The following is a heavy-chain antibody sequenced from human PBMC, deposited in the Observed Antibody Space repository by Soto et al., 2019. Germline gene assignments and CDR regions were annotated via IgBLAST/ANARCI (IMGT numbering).Heavy chain of an antibody. CDR1: GGSMSGYY. V-gene: IGHV4-4*07. CDR2: VYTSETT. D-gene: IGHD6-13*01. J-gene: IGHJ6*02. Sequence: QVQLQESGPGLVKPSETLSLTCTVSGGSMSGYYWSWIRQSAGKGLEWIGRVYTSETTYYNPSLKSRGTMSLDTSKNQFSLNLYSLTAADTAVYYCAGNIAAAGRRYYGIDVWGQGTTVTVSS. CDR3: AGNIAAAGRRYYGIDV.